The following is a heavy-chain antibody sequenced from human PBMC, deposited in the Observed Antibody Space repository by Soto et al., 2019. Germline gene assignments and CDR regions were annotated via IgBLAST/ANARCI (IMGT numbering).Heavy chain of an antibody. D-gene: IGHD1-7*01. CDR2: ISANNGNT. CDR1: DYTFASYG. V-gene: IGHV1-18*01. Sequence: ASVKVSCKASDYTFASYGSRWVRQAPGQGLEWMGWISANNGNTNYAQKLQGRVTMTRDTSTSTAYMELKSLKTEDTAVYYCTTDSYFYLKLVRFDYWGLGTLVTVSS. CDR3: TTDSYFYLKLVRFDY. J-gene: IGHJ4*01.